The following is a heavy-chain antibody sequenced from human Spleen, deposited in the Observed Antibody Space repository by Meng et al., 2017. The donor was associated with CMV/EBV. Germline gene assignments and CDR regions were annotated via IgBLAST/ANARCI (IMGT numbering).Heavy chain of an antibody. D-gene: IGHD3-9*01. Sequence: ASVKVSCKASGYTFTSYYMHWVRQAPGQGLEWMGIINPSGGSTSYAQKFQGRVTITTSESTRTAYMEFSSLRSEDTAVYYCARVPYDSLTGSPRGMDVWGQGTTVTVSS. CDR1: GYTFTSYY. J-gene: IGHJ6*02. CDR3: ARVPYDSLTGSPRGMDV. CDR2: INPSGGST. V-gene: IGHV1-46*01.